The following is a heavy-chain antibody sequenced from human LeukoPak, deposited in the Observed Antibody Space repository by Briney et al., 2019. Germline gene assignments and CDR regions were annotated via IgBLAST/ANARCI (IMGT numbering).Heavy chain of an antibody. D-gene: IGHD3-9*01. CDR1: GFTFSSYG. Sequence: GGSLRLSCAASGFTFSSYGMHWVRQAPGKGLEWVAVISYDGSNKYYADCVKGRFTISRDNSKNTLYLQMNSLRAEDTAVYYCAKASLRYFDWDAFDIWGQGTMVTVSS. CDR3: AKASLRYFDWDAFDI. V-gene: IGHV3-30*18. J-gene: IGHJ3*02. CDR2: ISYDGSNK.